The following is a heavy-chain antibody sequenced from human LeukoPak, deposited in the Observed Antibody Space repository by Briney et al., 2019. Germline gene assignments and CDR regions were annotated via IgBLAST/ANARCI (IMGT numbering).Heavy chain of an antibody. Sequence: PGGSLRLSCAASGFTFSSYWMHWVRHAPGKGLVWVSRINSDGSSTSYADSVKGRFTISRDNAKNTLYLQMNSLRAEDTAVYYCARDRTFYTAMEQSLQHWGQGTLVTVSS. V-gene: IGHV3-74*01. J-gene: IGHJ1*01. CDR1: GFTFSSYW. CDR3: ARDRTFYTAMEQSLQH. CDR2: INSDGSST. D-gene: IGHD5-18*01.